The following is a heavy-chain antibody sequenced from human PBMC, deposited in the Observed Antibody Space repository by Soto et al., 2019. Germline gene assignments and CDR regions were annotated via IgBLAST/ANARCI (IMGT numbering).Heavy chain of an antibody. CDR2: IIPIFGST. J-gene: IGHJ3*02. Sequence: SVKVSCKASGGTFSSYAISWVRQAPGQGLEWMGGIIPIFGSTSYAQKFQGRVTMTRDTSTSTVYMELSSLRSEDTAVYYCASTITGTPKTRAFDIWGQGTMVTVSS. V-gene: IGHV1-69*05. CDR3: ASTITGTPKTRAFDI. D-gene: IGHD1-20*01. CDR1: GGTFSSYA.